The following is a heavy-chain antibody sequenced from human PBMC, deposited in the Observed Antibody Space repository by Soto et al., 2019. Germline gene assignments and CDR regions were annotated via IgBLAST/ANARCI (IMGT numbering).Heavy chain of an antibody. Sequence: GGSLRLPCAASGFTFSSYSMNWVRQAPGKGLEWVSYISSSSSTIYYADSVKGRFTISRDNAKNSLYLQMNSLRAEDTAVYYCARAFWGNLPRTWLFDFDYWGQGTLVTVSS. V-gene: IGHV3-48*01. CDR3: ARAFWGNLPRTWLFDFDY. D-gene: IGHD3-16*01. J-gene: IGHJ4*02. CDR1: GFTFSSYS. CDR2: ISSSSSTI.